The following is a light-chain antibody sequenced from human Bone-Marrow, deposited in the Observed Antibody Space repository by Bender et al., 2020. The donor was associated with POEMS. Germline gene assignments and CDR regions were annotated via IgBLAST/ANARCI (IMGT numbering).Light chain of an antibody. J-gene: IGLJ2*01. Sequence: QSVLIQPPSASGTPGQRVTISCSGSRSNIGTNPVNWYQQLPGTAPKLLIYSNNQRPSGVPDRFSGSKSGTSASLTISGLQSEDESDYYCAAWDDSLTGPGVFGGGTKLTVL. CDR3: AAWDDSLTGPGV. CDR1: RSNIGTNP. CDR2: SNN. V-gene: IGLV1-44*01.